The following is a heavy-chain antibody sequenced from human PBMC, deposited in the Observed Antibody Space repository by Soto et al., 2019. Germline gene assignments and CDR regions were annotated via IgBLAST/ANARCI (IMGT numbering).Heavy chain of an antibody. V-gene: IGHV5-10-1*01. CDR1: GYSFTSYW. J-gene: IGHJ6*02. Sequence: ESLKISCKGSGYSFTSYWISWVRQMPGKGLEWMGRIDPSDSYTNYSPSFQGHVTISADKSISTAYLQWSSLKASDTAMYYCASRPHCSSTSCYDKYGMDVWGQGTTVTVSS. CDR2: IDPSDSYT. CDR3: ASRPHCSSTSCYDKYGMDV. D-gene: IGHD2-2*01.